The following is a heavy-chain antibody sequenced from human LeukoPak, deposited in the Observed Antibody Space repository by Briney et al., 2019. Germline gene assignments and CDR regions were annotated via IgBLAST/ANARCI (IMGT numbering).Heavy chain of an antibody. D-gene: IGHD2-21*02. CDR3: ARQAYCGGDCYSSYFDY. CDR1: GYSFTSYW. V-gene: IGHV5-51*01. Sequence: GESLKISCKGSGYSFTSYWIGWVRQMPGKGLEWMGIIYPGDSDTRYSPSFQGQVTISADKSISTAYLQWSSLKASDTAMYYCARQAYCGGDCYSSYFDYWGQGTLDTVSS. CDR2: IYPGDSDT. J-gene: IGHJ4*02.